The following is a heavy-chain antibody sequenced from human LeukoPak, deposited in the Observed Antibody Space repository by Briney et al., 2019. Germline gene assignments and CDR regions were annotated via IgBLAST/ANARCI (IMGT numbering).Heavy chain of an antibody. CDR1: GGTFSSYA. Sequence: SVKVSCKAPGGTFSSYAISWVRQAPGQGLEWMGGIIPIFGTANYAQKFQGRVTITADESTSTAYMELSSLRSEDTAVYYCARGQGYCSGGSCYSSGGYYMDVWGEGTTVTVSS. CDR2: IIPIFGTA. D-gene: IGHD2-15*01. CDR3: ARGQGYCSGGSCYSSGGYYMDV. J-gene: IGHJ6*03. V-gene: IGHV1-69*13.